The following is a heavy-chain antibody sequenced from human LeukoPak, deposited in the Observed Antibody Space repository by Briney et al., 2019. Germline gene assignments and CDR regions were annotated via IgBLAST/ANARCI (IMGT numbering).Heavy chain of an antibody. J-gene: IGHJ6*02. CDR3: ARGHYGLDV. V-gene: IGHV3-11*05. Sequence: GGSLRLSCAASGFTFSDYYMSWIRQAPGRGLEWVSYISTSSSYTDYADSVKGRFAISRDNAKNSLCLQMNSLRAEDTAVYYCARGHYGLDVWGQGTTVTVSS. CDR2: ISTSSSYT. CDR1: GFTFSDYY.